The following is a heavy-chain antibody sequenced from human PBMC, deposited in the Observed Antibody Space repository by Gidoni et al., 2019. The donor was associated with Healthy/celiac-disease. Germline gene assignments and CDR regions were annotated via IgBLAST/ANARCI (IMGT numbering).Heavy chain of an antibody. J-gene: IGHJ3*02. Sequence: QVQLVQSGAEVKKPGSPVKVPCKASGGTFSNYAISWVRQAPGQGLEWMGRIIPILGIANYAQKFQGRVTITADKSTSTAYMELSSLRSEDTAVYYCARATPQAFDIWGQGTMVTVSS. CDR1: GGTFSNYA. CDR3: ARATPQAFDI. V-gene: IGHV1-69*04. CDR2: IIPILGIA.